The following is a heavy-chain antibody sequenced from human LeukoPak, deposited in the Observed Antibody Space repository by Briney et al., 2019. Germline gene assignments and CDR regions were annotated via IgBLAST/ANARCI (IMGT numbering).Heavy chain of an antibody. J-gene: IGHJ3*02. D-gene: IGHD2-15*01. CDR2: IIPIFGTA. V-gene: IGHV1-69*01. CDR1: GGTFSSYA. CDR3: ARDVDYSDAFDI. Sequence: GASVKVSCKASGGTFSSYAISWVRQAPGQGLEWMGGIIPIFGTANYAQKFQGRVTITADESTSTAYMELSSLRSEDTAVYYCARDVDYSDAFDIWGQGTMVTVSP.